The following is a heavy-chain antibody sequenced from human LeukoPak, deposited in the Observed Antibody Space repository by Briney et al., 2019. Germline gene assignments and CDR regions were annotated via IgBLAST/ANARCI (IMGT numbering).Heavy chain of an antibody. CDR1: GFTFSSYR. CDR2: LSSSSDYI. Sequence: GGSLRLSCAASGFTFSSYRVTWVRQAPGKGLECVSSLSSSSDYIYYADSVKGRFTISRDNAKNSLYLQMNSLTVADTAVYYCAREGNCAGTTCHFDFWGQGTLVTVSS. J-gene: IGHJ4*02. D-gene: IGHD2-2*01. CDR3: AREGNCAGTTCHFDF. V-gene: IGHV3-21*01.